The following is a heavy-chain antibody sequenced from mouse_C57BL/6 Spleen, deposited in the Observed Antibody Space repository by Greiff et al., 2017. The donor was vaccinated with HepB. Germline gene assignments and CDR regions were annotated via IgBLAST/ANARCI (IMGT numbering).Heavy chain of an antibody. V-gene: IGHV14-4*01. D-gene: IGHD2-5*01. CDR2: IDPENGDT. CDR1: GFNIKDDY. Sequence: VQLKESGAELVRPGASVKLSCTASGFNIKDDYMHWVKQRPEQGLEWIGWIDPENGDTEYASKFQGKATITADTSSNTAYLQLSSLTSEDTAVYYCTVAYYSNYYAMDYWGQGTSVTVSS. CDR3: TVAYYSNYYAMDY. J-gene: IGHJ4*01.